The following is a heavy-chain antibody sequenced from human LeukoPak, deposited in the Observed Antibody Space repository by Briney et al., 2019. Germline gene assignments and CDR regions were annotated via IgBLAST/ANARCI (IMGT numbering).Heavy chain of an antibody. Sequence: TPQTPSLTSTVSRGSITTDFFTTVRQPAGKGLEWIGRIYTTGITGYHPSPNSRLTMSVDTSKNQFSLNLSSVTAADTAVYYCARVGYIGSSWLFDYWGQGALVIVSS. D-gene: IGHD1-26*01. CDR3: ARVGYIGSSWLFDY. V-gene: IGHV4-4*07. J-gene: IGHJ4*02. CDR2: IYTTGIT. CDR1: RGSITTDF.